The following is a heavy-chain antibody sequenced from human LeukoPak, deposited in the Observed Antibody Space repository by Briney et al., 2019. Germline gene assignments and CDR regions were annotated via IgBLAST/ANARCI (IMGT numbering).Heavy chain of an antibody. CDR1: GFTFSSYW. CDR3: ARNGYSYGSLDYFDY. D-gene: IGHD5-18*01. CDR2: IKQDGSEI. V-gene: IGHV3-7*02. Sequence: GGSLRLSCAASGFTFSSYWMTWVRQAPGKGLEWVANIKQDGSEISHVDSVKGRFTLSRDNSKNTLYLQMNSLSAEDTAVYYCARNGYSYGSLDYFDYWGQGTLVTVSS. J-gene: IGHJ4*02.